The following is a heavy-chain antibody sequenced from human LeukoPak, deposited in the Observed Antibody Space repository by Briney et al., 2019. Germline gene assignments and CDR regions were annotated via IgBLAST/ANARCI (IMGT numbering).Heavy chain of an antibody. V-gene: IGHV4-59*08. CDR2: ISRSGNT. D-gene: IGHD3-9*01. CDR1: GVSISSSY. CDR3: ARGYFDSRDSSNAFDI. J-gene: IGHJ3*02. Sequence: SETLSLTCNVAGVSISSSYWSWIRQPPGKGLEWIGYISRSGNTNFNPSLKSRFSFSRDTSKNQISLKLNSVTAADTALYYCARGYFDSRDSSNAFDIWGQGTMVTVSS.